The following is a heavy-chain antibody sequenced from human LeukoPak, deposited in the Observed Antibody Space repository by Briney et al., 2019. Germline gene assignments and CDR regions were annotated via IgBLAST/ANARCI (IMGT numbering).Heavy chain of an antibody. CDR2: ISGSGGST. V-gene: IGHV3-23*01. D-gene: IGHD5-18*01. CDR3: AKESWIQLWQLDY. J-gene: IGHJ4*02. Sequence: GGSLRLSCAASGFTFSTYSMNWVRQAPGKGLEWVSAISGSGGSTYYADSVKGRFTISRDNSKNTLYLQMNSLRAEDTAVYYCAKESWIQLWQLDYWGQGTLVTVSS. CDR1: GFTFSTYS.